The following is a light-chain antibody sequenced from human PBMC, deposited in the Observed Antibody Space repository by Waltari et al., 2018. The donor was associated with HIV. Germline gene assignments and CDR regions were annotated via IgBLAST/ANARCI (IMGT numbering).Light chain of an antibody. J-gene: IGLJ2*01. CDR1: YSNIGSGYN. CDR3: QSYDNSLGGSKF. V-gene: IGLV1-40*01. CDR2: SHD. Sequence: QSVLTQPPSVSGAPGQRVTISCTGTYSNIGSGYNVNWYQHLPGTAPKFLIYSHDNRPSGVHVLFSGSRSGTSASLAITGLQAVDVAHYYCQSYDNSLGGSKFFGVGT.